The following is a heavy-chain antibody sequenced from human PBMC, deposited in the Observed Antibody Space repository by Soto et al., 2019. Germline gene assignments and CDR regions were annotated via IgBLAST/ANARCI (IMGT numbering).Heavy chain of an antibody. J-gene: IGHJ4*02. V-gene: IGHV3-74*01. D-gene: IGHD4-17*01. CDR3: ARGGDPDY. Sequence: EVQLVESGGGLVQPGGSLRLSCVASGFRFDYYWMHWVRQAPGGGLMWISRLQIVGSHPAYADSVKGRFTISRDNAKNTLYLQMNNLRVDDTGIYYCARGGDPDYWGQGTLVTVSS. CDR1: GFRFDYYW. CDR2: LQIVGSHP.